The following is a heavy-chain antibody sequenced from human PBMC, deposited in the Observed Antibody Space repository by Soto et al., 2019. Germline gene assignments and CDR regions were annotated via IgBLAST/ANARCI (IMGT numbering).Heavy chain of an antibody. CDR1: GFSLSTSGVG. V-gene: IGHV2-5*02. Sequence: QITLKESGPTLVKPTQTLTLTCTFSGFSLSTSGVGVGWIRQPPGKALEWLALIYWDGDKRYSPSLKSRLTITKDTSENQVVLTMTNMEPVDTATYSCALRLKKPGTYYDFWSGNVVSYFHSRGQGTLVTVSS. J-gene: IGHJ4*02. CDR2: IYWDGDK. CDR3: ALRLKKPGTYYDFWSGNVVSYFHS. D-gene: IGHD3-3*01.